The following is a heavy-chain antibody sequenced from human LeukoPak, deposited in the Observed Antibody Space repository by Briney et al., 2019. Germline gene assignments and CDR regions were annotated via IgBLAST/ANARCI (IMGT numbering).Heavy chain of an antibody. CDR2: IRSKACGETA. Sequence: GGSLRLSCAASGFTFGSYAMSWVRQAPGKGLEWVGFIRSKACGETADYAASVKGRFTISRDDSKAIAYLQMNSLKTEDTAVYHCTRDRGAYNLYDYWGQGTLVTVSS. CDR3: TRDRGAYNLYDY. D-gene: IGHD1-1*01. J-gene: IGHJ4*02. CDR1: GFTFGSYA. V-gene: IGHV3-49*04.